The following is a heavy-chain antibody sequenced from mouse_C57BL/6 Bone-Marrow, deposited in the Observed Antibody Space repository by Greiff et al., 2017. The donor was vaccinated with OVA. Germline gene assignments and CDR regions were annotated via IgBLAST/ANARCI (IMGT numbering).Heavy chain of an antibody. Sequence: DVMLVESGGDLVKPGGSLKLSCAASGFTFSSYGMSWVRQTPDKRLEWVATISSGGSYTYYPDSVKGRFTISRDNAKNTLYLQMSSLKSEDTAMYYCARIGFITTVVEGDYWGQGTTLTVSS. J-gene: IGHJ2*01. CDR2: ISSGGSYT. D-gene: IGHD1-1*01. V-gene: IGHV5-6*02. CDR1: GFTFSSYG. CDR3: ARIGFITTVVEGDY.